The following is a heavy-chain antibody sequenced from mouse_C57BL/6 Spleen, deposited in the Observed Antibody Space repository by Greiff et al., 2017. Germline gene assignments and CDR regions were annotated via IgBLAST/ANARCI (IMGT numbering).Heavy chain of an antibody. V-gene: IGHV5-16*01. D-gene: IGHD2-4*01. CDR2: INYDGSST. Sequence: EVKLMESEGGLVQPGSSMKLSCTASGFTFSDYYMAWVRQVPEKGLEWVANINYDGSSTYYLDSLKSRFIISRDNAKNILYLQMSSLKSENTATYYCARGGGLRRYYAMDYWGQGTSVTVSS. CDR3: ARGGGLRRYYAMDY. J-gene: IGHJ4*01. CDR1: GFTFSDYY.